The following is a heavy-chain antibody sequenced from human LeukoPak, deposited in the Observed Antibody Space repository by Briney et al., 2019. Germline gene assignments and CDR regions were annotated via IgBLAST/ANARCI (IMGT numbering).Heavy chain of an antibody. Sequence: SETLSLTCTVSGGSISSSSYYWGWIRQPPGKGLEWIGSIYYSGSTYYNPSLKSRVTISVDTSKNQFSLKLSSVTAADTAVYYYARDAGYPDPWGQGTLVTVSS. CDR1: GGSISSSSYY. D-gene: IGHD1-1*01. CDR3: ARDAGYPDP. J-gene: IGHJ5*02. CDR2: IYYSGST. V-gene: IGHV4-39*07.